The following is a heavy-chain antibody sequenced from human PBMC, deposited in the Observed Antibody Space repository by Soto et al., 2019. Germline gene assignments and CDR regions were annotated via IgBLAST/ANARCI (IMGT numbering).Heavy chain of an antibody. D-gene: IGHD1-7*01. V-gene: IGHV4-4*02. Sequence: PSETLSLTCAVSSGSISTSNWWIWVRQPPGKEPEWIGEVYHSGSTNYNPSLKSRPTVSVDKSKNQFSLNLSSVTAADTAVYFCARQMTGTTAFDYWGQGTLVTVSS. CDR3: ARQMTGTTAFDY. CDR1: SGSISTSNW. CDR2: VYHSGST. J-gene: IGHJ4*02.